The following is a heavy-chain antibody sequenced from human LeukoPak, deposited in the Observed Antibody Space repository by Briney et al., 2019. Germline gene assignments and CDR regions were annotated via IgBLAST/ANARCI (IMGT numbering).Heavy chain of an antibody. V-gene: IGHV4-39*01. CDR3: LTRGTTVTRGYYDY. CDR2: IYYSGST. Sequence: PSETLSLTCTVSGGSISSYYWGWIRQPPGKGLEWIGSIYYSGSTYYNPSLKSRVTISVDTSKNQFSLKLSSVTAADTAVYYCLTRGTTVTRGYYDYWGQGTLVTVSS. J-gene: IGHJ4*02. CDR1: GGSISSYY. D-gene: IGHD4-17*01.